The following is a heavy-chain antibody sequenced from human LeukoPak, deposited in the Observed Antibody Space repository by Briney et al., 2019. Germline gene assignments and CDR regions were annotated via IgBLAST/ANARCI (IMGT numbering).Heavy chain of an antibody. CDR1: GSRFTSYW. V-gene: IGHV5-51*01. CDR2: IYPGDSDT. D-gene: IGHD6-19*01. Sequence: GESLKISCKGSGSRFTSYWTGWVRQMPGKGLEWMGIIYPGDSDTRYSPSFQGQVTISADRSISTAYLQWSSVKVSDTAMYYCARLSVIAVAGMGSFDIWGQGTMVTVS. CDR3: ARLSVIAVAGMGSFDI. J-gene: IGHJ3*02.